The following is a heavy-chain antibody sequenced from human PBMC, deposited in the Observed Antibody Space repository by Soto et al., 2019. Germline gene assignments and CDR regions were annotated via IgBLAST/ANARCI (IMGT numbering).Heavy chain of an antibody. Sequence: SETLSLTCTISGGSISVYYWSWIRQSPRQGLEWIGYVYDNGRPYYSPSLKSRVTISADTSKNQISLKLSSVTAADTAVYYCARGIAARVIDYWGQGTLVTVSS. J-gene: IGHJ4*02. V-gene: IGHV4-59*01. CDR3: ARGIAARVIDY. CDR2: VYDNGRP. CDR1: GGSISVYY. D-gene: IGHD6-6*01.